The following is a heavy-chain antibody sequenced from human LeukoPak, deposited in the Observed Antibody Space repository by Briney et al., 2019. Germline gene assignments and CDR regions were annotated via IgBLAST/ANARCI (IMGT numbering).Heavy chain of an antibody. J-gene: IGHJ4*02. V-gene: IGHV4-38-2*01. Sequence: SETLSLTCAVSGYSISSDYWGWIRQPPGKGLECIGNVYHSGSTYKNPSLKSRVSISLDTSNNQFSLKLTSVTAADTAIYYCARLSGAPVRHPIYHFDYWGQGTLVTVSS. CDR3: ARLSGAPVRHPIYHFDY. D-gene: IGHD1-26*01. CDR1: GYSISSDY. CDR2: VYHSGST.